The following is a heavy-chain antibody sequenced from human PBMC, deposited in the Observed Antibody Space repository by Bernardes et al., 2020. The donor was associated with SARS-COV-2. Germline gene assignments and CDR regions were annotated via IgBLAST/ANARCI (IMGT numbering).Heavy chain of an antibody. D-gene: IGHD3-10*01. Sequence: GGSLRLSCAASGVSFTDYAVSWVRQVPGKGLEWVSGIIGNGGGTYYADSVKGRFTISRDISKNTLYLQMHSLRAEDTAVYFCAKDYPEKAGGSGEDSFFDYWGQGTLVTVSS. CDR3: AKDYPEKAGGSGEDSFFDY. V-gene: IGHV3-23*01. J-gene: IGHJ4*02. CDR1: GVSFTDYA. CDR2: IIGNGGGT.